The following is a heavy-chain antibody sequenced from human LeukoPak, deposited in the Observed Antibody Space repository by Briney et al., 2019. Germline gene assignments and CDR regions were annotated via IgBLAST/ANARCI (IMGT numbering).Heavy chain of an antibody. Sequence: SETLSLTCAVYGGSFSGYYWSWIRQPPGKGLEWIGEINHSRSTNYNPSLKSRVTISVDTSKNQFSLKLSSVTAADTAVYYCARVDWTFDAFDIWGQGTMVTVSS. D-gene: IGHD1-1*01. CDR3: ARVDWTFDAFDI. CDR1: GGSFSGYY. CDR2: INHSRST. J-gene: IGHJ3*02. V-gene: IGHV4-34*01.